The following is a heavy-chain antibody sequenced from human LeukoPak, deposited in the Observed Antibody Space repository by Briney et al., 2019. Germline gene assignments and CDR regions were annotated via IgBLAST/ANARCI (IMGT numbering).Heavy chain of an antibody. CDR1: GGSISSSDYY. Sequence: PSETQSLTCTVSGGSISSSDYYWTWIRQHPGKGLEWLGFIYHSGSTYYNPSLKSRVTISVDTSKNQFSLKLNSVTAADTAVYYCATTRAHQFDYWGQGTLVTVSS. CDR3: ATTRAHQFDY. D-gene: IGHD4-11*01. V-gene: IGHV4-31*03. J-gene: IGHJ4*02. CDR2: IYHSGST.